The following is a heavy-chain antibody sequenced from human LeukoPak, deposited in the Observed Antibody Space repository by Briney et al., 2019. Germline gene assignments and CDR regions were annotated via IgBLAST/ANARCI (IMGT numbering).Heavy chain of an antibody. D-gene: IGHD6-19*01. CDR3: GSSGWYSHSPFDY. CDR2: IIPIFGTA. Sequence: SVKVSCKASGGTFSSYAISWVRQAPGQGLERMGGIIPIFGTANYAQKFQGRVTITADESTSTAYMELSSLRSEDTAVYYCGSSGWYSHSPFDYWGQGTLVTVSS. CDR1: GGTFSSYA. J-gene: IGHJ4*02. V-gene: IGHV1-69*01.